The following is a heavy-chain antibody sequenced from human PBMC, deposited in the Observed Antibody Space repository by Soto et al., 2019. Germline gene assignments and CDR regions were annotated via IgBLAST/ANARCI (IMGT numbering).Heavy chain of an antibody. CDR1: GFTFSNAW. CDR3: TTPYDFWSGSPYYYYYGMDV. CDR2: IKSKTDGGTT. J-gene: IGHJ6*02. D-gene: IGHD3-3*01. V-gene: IGHV3-15*07. Sequence: EVQLVESGGGLVKPGGSLRLSCAASGFTFSNAWMNWVRQAPGKGLEWVGRIKSKTDGGTTDYAAPVKGRFTISRDDSKNTLYLQMNSLKTEDTAVYYCTTPYDFWSGSPYYYYYGMDVWGQGTTVTVSS.